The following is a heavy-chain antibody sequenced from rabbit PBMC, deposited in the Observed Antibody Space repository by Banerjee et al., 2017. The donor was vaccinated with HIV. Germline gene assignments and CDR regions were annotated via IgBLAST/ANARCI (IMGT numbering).Heavy chain of an antibody. V-gene: IGHV1S45*01. D-gene: IGHD7-1*01. J-gene: IGHJ2*01. CDR1: GFDFSSYG. CDR3: ARHAAGYVGYGLYDP. Sequence: QEQLVESGGGLVQPGGSLKLSCKASGFDFSSYGISWVRQAPGKGLEWIAFLYPIYGATDYASWVNGRFTISKTSSTTVTLQMTSLTAADTATYFCARHAAGYVGYGLYDPWGPGTLVTVS. CDR2: LYPIYGAT.